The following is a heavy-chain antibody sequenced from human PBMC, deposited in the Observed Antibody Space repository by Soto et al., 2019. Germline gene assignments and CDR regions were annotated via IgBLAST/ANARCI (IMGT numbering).Heavy chain of an antibody. CDR3: AKTSSRFVY. D-gene: IGHD6-13*01. J-gene: IGHJ4*02. CDR2: ISKSGGGT. V-gene: IGHV3-23*01. Sequence: EVQLLESGGGLVQPGGSLRLSCAASGFTFSNYAMSWVRQAPGKGLEWVSSISKSGGGTYYADSVKGRFTISRDNSKNTLYLQMNSLKAEDTAVYSCAKTSSRFVYWGQGTLVTVSS. CDR1: GFTFSNYA.